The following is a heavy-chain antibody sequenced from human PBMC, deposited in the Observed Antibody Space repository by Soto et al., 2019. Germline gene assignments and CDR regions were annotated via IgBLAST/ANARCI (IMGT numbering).Heavy chain of an antibody. J-gene: IGHJ4*02. CDR2: IRSKANSYAT. CDR3: TSLLAYSSSWYVY. Sequence: GSLRLSCAASGFTFSGSAMHWVRQASGKGLEWVGRIRSKANSYATAYAASVKGRFTISRDDSKNTAYLQMNSLKTEDTAVYYCTSLLAYSSSWYVYWGQGTLVTVSS. CDR1: GFTFSGSA. V-gene: IGHV3-73*01. D-gene: IGHD6-13*01.